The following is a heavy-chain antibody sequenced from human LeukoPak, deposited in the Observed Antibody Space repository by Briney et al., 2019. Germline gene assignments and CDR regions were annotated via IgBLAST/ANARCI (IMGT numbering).Heavy chain of an antibody. CDR1: GFTFSSYA. D-gene: IGHD3-10*01. V-gene: IGHV3-30-3*01. CDR3: ARDPSGDY. J-gene: IGHJ4*02. CDR2: ISYDGSNK. Sequence: QPGGSLRLSCAASGFTFSSYAMHWVRQAPGKGLEWVAVISYDGSNKYYADSVKGRFTISRDNSKNTLYLQMNSLRAEDTAVYYCARDPSGDYWGQGTLVTVSS.